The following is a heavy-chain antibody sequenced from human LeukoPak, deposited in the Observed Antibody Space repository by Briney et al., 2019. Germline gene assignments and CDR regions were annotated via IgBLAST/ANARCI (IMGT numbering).Heavy chain of an antibody. CDR3: ARPTGYSSGWDI. CDR2: ISTSSGTI. Sequence: PGGSLRLSCAASGFTFSAYSMNCVRQAPGKGLEWVSFISTSSGTIYYADSVKGRFTISRDNAKNSLYLQMNSLRDEDTAVYYCARPTGYSSGWDIWGQGTMVTVSS. J-gene: IGHJ3*02. CDR1: GFTFSAYS. D-gene: IGHD6-19*01. V-gene: IGHV3-48*02.